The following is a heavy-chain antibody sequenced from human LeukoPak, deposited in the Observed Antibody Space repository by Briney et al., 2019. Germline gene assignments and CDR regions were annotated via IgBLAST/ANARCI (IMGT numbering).Heavy chain of an antibody. Sequence: SVKVSCKASGFTFTSSAMQWVRQARGQRLEWIGWIGVGSGNTNYAQKFQERVTITRDMSTSTAYMELSSLRSEDTAVYYCARDYYYDSSGYLHGSAFDIWGQGTMVTVSS. CDR1: GFTFTSSA. CDR3: ARDYYYDSSGYLHGSAFDI. CDR2: IGVGSGNT. V-gene: IGHV1-58*02. J-gene: IGHJ3*02. D-gene: IGHD3-22*01.